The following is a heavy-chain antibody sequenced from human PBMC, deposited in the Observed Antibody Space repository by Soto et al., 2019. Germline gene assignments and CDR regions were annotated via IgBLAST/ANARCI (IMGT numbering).Heavy chain of an antibody. CDR2: ISHDGTSK. Sequence: GGSLRLSCSASGFTFSQYALRWVRQAPGKGLEWVALISHDGTSKFSADAVKGRFTISRDNSRSTLFLQMNSLRAEDTATYFCARDASIFYYENSGYYSGCLDVWGQGTPVTVSS. J-gene: IGHJ4*02. CDR3: ARDASIFYYENSGYYSGCLDV. D-gene: IGHD3-22*01. CDR1: GFTFSQYA. V-gene: IGHV3-30-3*01.